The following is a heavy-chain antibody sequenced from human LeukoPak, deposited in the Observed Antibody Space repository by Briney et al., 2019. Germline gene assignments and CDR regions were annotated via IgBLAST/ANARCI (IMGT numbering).Heavy chain of an antibody. Sequence: SGGSLRLSCAASGFTVSSNYMSWVRQAPGKGLEWVSAISGSGGSTYYADSVKGRFTISRDNSKNTLYLQMNSLRAEDTAVYYCAKKSPENFWSGYYHWFDPWGQGTLVTVS. CDR2: ISGSGGST. CDR1: GFTVSSNY. J-gene: IGHJ5*02. V-gene: IGHV3-23*01. D-gene: IGHD3-3*01. CDR3: AKKSPENFWSGYYHWFDP.